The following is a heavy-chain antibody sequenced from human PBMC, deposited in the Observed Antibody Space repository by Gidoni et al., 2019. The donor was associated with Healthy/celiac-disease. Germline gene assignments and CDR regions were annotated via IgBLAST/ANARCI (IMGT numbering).Heavy chain of an antibody. J-gene: IGHJ6*02. CDR1: GGSISSSSYY. Sequence: QLQLQESGPGLVKPAETLSLTCTVAGGSISSSSYYWGWLRQPPGKGLEWIGSIYYSGSTYYNPSLKSRVTISVDTSKNPFSLKLISLTAADTAVYYCARHVSNFHYYYYGMDVWGQGTTVTVSS. CDR3: ARHVSNFHYYYYGMDV. D-gene: IGHD4-4*01. CDR2: IYYSGST. V-gene: IGHV4-39*01.